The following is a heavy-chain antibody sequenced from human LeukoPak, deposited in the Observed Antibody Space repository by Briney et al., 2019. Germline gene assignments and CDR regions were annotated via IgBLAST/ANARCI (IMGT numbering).Heavy chain of an antibody. Sequence: SVKVSCKAAGDTFDSYAINWVRQAPGQGLEWVGGIIPALGISKYAQTLQGRVTITMDESTTYMELTSLRSEDTAVYYCARGGRYCSSDSCLSWFDHWGQGTLVTVSS. V-gene: IGHV1-69*05. CDR3: ARGGRYCSSDSCLSWFDH. J-gene: IGHJ5*02. D-gene: IGHD2-15*01. CDR2: IIPALGIS. CDR1: GDTFDSYA.